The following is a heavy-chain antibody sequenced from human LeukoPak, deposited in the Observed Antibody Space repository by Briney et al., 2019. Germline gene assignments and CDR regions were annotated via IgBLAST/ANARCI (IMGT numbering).Heavy chain of an antibody. V-gene: IGHV4-59*01. J-gene: IGHJ4*02. CDR3: ARGSPYSSSFCFDY. D-gene: IGHD6-6*01. CDR2: IYYSGST. CDR1: GGSISSYY. Sequence: PSETLSLTCTVSGGSISSYYWSWIRQPPGKGLEWIGYIYYSGSTNYNPSLKSRVTISVDTSKNQFSLKLSSVTAAGTAVYYCARGSPYSSSFCFDYWGQGTLDTVSS.